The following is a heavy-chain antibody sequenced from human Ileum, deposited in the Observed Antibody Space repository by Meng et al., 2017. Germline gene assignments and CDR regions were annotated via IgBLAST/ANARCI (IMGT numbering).Heavy chain of an antibody. D-gene: IGHD6-19*01. Sequence: GGSLRPSCAASGFTFSSYWMSWVRQAPGKGLEWVANIKQDGSEKYYVDSVKGRFTISRDNAKNSLYLQMNSLRAEDTAVYYCARDHLLGGSAWTDYWGQGTLVTVSS. CDR1: GFTFSSYW. CDR3: ARDHLLGGSAWTDY. J-gene: IGHJ4*02. V-gene: IGHV3-7*01. CDR2: IKQDGSEK.